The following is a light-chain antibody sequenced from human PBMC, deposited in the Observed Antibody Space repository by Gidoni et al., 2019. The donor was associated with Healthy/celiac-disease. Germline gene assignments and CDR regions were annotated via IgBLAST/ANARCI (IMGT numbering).Light chain of an antibody. CDR2: KAS. Sequence: DIQMTQSPSTLSASVGDRVTITCRAGQSIGTWLAWYQQKPGKAPKLLIYKASTLESRVPSRFSGSGSGTEFTLTISSLQPDDFATYYCQQYNSNSALTFGGGTKVEIK. V-gene: IGKV1-5*03. J-gene: IGKJ4*01. CDR1: QSIGTW. CDR3: QQYNSNSALT.